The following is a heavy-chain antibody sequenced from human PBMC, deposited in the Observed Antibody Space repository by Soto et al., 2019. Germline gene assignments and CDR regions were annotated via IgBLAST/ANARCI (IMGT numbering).Heavy chain of an antibody. D-gene: IGHD6-19*01. CDR1: GFTFSNYG. V-gene: IGHV3-33*01. CDR3: ARGLAVANPDY. CDR2: IWYDGSDK. Sequence: QVQLVESGGGVVQPGRSLRLSCAASGFTFSNYGMHWVRQAPGKGLEWVAVIWYDGSDKYYADSVKGRFTISRDNSKNTLHLQMNSLRAEDTAVYFCARGLAVANPDYWGQGTLVTVSS. J-gene: IGHJ4*02.